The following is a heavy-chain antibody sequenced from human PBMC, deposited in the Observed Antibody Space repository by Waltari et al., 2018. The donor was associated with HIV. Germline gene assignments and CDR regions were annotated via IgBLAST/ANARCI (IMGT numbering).Heavy chain of an antibody. V-gene: IGHV4-59*01. J-gene: IGHJ4*02. CDR1: GGSITDYY. CDR3: ARGIYGAYADF. CDR2: IHSNGRI. D-gene: IGHD5-12*01. Sequence: QVELRESGPGPLKPSETLSLTCAVSGGSITDYYWSWIRQTPTKGLEWIGYIHSNGRIERSPSLNRRLTLSLDTSKKQLSLKLSSVTAGDTAVYYCARGIYGAYADFWGRGTQVTVSS.